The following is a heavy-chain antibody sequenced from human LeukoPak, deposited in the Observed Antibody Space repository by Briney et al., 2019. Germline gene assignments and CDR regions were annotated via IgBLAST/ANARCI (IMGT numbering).Heavy chain of an antibody. V-gene: IGHV3-21*01. CDR3: ARAESSAYSSSVGYGMDV. Sequence: PGGSLRLSCAASGFTFSSYSMNWVRQAPGKGLEWVSSISSSSSYIYYADSVKGRFTISRDNAKNSLYLQMNSLRAEDTAVYYCARAESSAYSSSVGYGMDVWGQGTTVTVSS. CDR1: GFTFSSYS. J-gene: IGHJ6*02. CDR2: ISSSSSYI. D-gene: IGHD6-6*01.